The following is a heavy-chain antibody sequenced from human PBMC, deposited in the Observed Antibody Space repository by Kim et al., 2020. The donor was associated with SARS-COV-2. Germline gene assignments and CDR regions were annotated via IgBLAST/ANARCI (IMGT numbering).Heavy chain of an antibody. Sequence: GGSLRLSCAASGFTFSNAWMSWVRQAPGRGLEWVGRIKSKAESGTTDYAAPVKGRFTISRDDSKNTLYLQMNSLKTEDTAVYYCTTDYSDGRWLQWYYFHSRGQGTLATVSS. V-gene: IGHV3-15*01. CDR3: TTDYSDGRWLQWYYFHS. J-gene: IGHJ4*02. CDR1: GFTFSNAW. D-gene: IGHD4-4*01. CDR2: IKSKAESGTT.